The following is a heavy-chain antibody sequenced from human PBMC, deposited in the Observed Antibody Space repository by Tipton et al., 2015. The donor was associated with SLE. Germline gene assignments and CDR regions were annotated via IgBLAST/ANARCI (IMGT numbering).Heavy chain of an antibody. CDR1: GGSISLTSFN. CDR2: VFHTGNT. V-gene: IGHV4-39*07. CDR3: ARPDRM. J-gene: IGHJ3*02. D-gene: IGHD1-14*01. Sequence: TLSLSCTVSGGSISLTSFNWGWIRQPPGKGLEWIGCVFHTGNTYYNPSLMSRVTISVDMSKNQFSLKLRSVTAADTAVYYCARPDRMWGQGTMVAVSS.